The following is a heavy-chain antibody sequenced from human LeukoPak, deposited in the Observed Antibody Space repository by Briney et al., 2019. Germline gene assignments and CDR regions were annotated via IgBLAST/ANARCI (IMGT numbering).Heavy chain of an antibody. Sequence: PGRSLRLSCAASGLTFDDYAMQWVRQAPGKGLEWVSGIGWNSGSIAYADSVKGRFTISRDNAKNSLYLQMNSLRAEDTALYYCAKNRGSRRGTFDIWGQGTMVTVSS. D-gene: IGHD3-10*01. CDR2: IGWNSGSI. CDR3: AKNRGSRRGTFDI. J-gene: IGHJ3*02. CDR1: GLTFDDYA. V-gene: IGHV3-9*01.